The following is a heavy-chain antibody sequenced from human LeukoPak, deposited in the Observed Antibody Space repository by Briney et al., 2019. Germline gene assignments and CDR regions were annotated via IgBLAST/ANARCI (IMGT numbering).Heavy chain of an antibody. D-gene: IGHD2-15*01. J-gene: IGHJ5*02. CDR2: ISYSGST. CDR1: GGSIRHYY. Sequence: SETLSLTCTLSGGSIRHYYWNWIRQPPGKGLEWVGHISYSGSTKYNPSLQSRVTISIDTSKNQFSLNLSSVTAADTAVYYCARRVIMSASGVPDSELDPWGQGILVTVSS. V-gene: IGHV4-59*08. CDR3: ARRVIMSASGVPDSELDP.